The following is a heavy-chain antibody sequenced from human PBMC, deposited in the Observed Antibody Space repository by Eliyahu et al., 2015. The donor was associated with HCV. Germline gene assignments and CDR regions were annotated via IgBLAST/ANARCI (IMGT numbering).Heavy chain of an antibody. J-gene: IGHJ6*02. D-gene: IGHD3-3*01. V-gene: IGHV4-61*02. CDR1: GGSISSGSYY. CDR3: ARTSYYDFWSGYYTGYYYGMDV. Sequence: QVQLQESGPGLVKPSQTLSLTCXVSGGSISSGSYYWXWIRQPAGKGLEWIGRIYTSGSTNYNPSLKSRVTISVDTSKNQFSLKLSSVTAADTAVYYCARTSYYDFWSGYYTGYYYGMDVWGQGTTVTVSS. CDR2: IYTSGST.